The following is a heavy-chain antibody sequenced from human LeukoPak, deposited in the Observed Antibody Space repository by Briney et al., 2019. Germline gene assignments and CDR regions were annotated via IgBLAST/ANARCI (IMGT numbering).Heavy chain of an antibody. CDR2: ISYDGSNK. CDR3: ARGSPSAGWFDYFDY. D-gene: IGHD3-10*01. J-gene: IGHJ4*02. Sequence: PGGSLRLSCGASGSTFSRYGMHWVRQAPGKGLEWVAVISYDGSNKYYADSVKGRFTISRDNSKNTLYLQMNSLRAEDTAVYYCARGSPSAGWFDYFDYWGQGSLVTVSS. CDR1: GSTFSRYG. V-gene: IGHV3-30*03.